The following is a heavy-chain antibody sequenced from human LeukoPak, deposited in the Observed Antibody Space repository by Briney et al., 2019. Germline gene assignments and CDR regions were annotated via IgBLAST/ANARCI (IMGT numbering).Heavy chain of an antibody. CDR2: INHSGST. D-gene: IGHD2-2*01. CDR1: GGSFSGYY. Sequence: PSETLSLTCAVYGGSFSGYYWSWIRQPPGKGLEWIGEINHSGSTNYNPSLKSRVTISVDTSKNQFSLKLSSVTAADTAVYYCSSDGKYHYFDYWGQGTLVTVSS. CDR3: SSDGKYHYFDY. V-gene: IGHV4-34*01. J-gene: IGHJ4*02.